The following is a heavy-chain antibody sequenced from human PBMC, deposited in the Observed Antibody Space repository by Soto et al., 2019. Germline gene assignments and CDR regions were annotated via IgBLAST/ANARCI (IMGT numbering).Heavy chain of an antibody. CDR3: ARHNYGSGSTYFDY. V-gene: IGHV4-59*08. CDR2: IYYSGST. D-gene: IGHD3-10*01. J-gene: IGHJ4*02. Sequence: LETLSLTCTVSGGSISSYYWSWIRQPPGKGLEWIGYIYYSGSTNYNPSIKSRVTISVDTSKNQFSLKMNSMTAADTAVYYCARHNYGSGSTYFDYWGQGTLVTVS. CDR1: GGSISSYY.